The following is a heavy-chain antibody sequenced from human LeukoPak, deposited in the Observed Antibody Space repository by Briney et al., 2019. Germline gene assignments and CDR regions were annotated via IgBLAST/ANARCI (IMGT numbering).Heavy chain of an antibody. CDR2: INPSGGST. Sequence: ASVKVSCTASGYTFTSYYMHWVRQAPGQGLEWMGIINPSGGSTSYAQKFQGRVTMTRDTSTSTVYMELSSLRSEDTAVYYCAREHDFWSGYRYFDYWGQGTLVTVSS. CDR3: AREHDFWSGYRYFDY. V-gene: IGHV1-46*01. J-gene: IGHJ4*02. D-gene: IGHD3-3*01. CDR1: GYTFTSYY.